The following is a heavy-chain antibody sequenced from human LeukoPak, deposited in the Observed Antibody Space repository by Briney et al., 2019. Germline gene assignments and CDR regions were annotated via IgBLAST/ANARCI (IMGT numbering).Heavy chain of an antibody. CDR3: AKFWHSDC. J-gene: IGHJ4*02. CDR1: GYTFTGYY. CDR2: IDPNTGGT. Sequence: ASVKVSCKASGYTFTGYYMHWVRQAPGQGLEWMGWIDPNTGGTHYAQKFQGRVTMTSDTSISTAYMQLSGLTFDDTAVYYCAKFWHSDCWGQGTLVTVSS. V-gene: IGHV1-2*02.